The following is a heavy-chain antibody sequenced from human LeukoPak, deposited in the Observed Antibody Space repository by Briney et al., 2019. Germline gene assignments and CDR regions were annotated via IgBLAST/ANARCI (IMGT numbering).Heavy chain of an antibody. CDR1: G. D-gene: IGHD3-22*01. V-gene: IGHV3-30*02. CDR3: AKDEAGEYYYDSSGYY. CDR2: IRYDGSNK. Sequence: GMHWVRQAPGKGLEWVAFIRYDGSNKYYADSVKGRFTISRDNSKKTLYLQMNSLRAEDTAVYYCAKDEAGEYYYDSSGYYWGQGTLVTVSS. J-gene: IGHJ4*02.